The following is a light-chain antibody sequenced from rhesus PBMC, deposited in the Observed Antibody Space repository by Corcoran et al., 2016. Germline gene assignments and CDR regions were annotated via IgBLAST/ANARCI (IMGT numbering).Light chain of an antibody. CDR3: QQYSSSPRT. CDR2: KAS. CDR1: QSISSW. V-gene: IGKV1-22*01. J-gene: IGKJ1*01. Sequence: DIQMTQSPSSLSASVGDTVTITCRASQSISSWLAWYQPKPGKAPKLLIYKASSLQRGVPSRFSGRGSGTDFTLTNSSLQSEDFATFYCQQYSSSPRTFGQGTKVEIK.